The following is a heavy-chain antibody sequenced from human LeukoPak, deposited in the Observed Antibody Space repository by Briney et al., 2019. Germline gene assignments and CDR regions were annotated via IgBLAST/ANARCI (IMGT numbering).Heavy chain of an antibody. CDR3: ARVVVSSYYYYGMDV. J-gene: IGHJ6*02. CDR2: IIPILGIA. CDR1: GYTFTSYG. V-gene: IGHV1-69*04. Sequence: SVKVSCKASGYTFTSYGISWVRQAPGQGLEWMGRIIPILGIANYAQKFQGRVTITADKSTSTAYMELSSLRSEDTAVYYCARVVVSSYYYYGMDVWGQGTTVTVSS. D-gene: IGHD3-22*01.